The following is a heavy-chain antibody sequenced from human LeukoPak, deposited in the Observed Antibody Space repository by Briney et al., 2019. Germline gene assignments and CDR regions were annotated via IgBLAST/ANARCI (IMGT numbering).Heavy chain of an antibody. CDR3: ARQIVVVENWFDP. CDR2: IYYSGST. CDR1: GGSISSSNW. D-gene: IGHD3-22*01. V-gene: IGHV4-39*01. Sequence: SETLSLTCAVSGGSISSSNWWSWVRQPPGKGLEWIGSIYYSGSTYYNPSLKSRVTISVDTSKNQFSLKLSFVTAADTAVYYCARQIVVVENWFDPWGQGTLVTVSS. J-gene: IGHJ5*02.